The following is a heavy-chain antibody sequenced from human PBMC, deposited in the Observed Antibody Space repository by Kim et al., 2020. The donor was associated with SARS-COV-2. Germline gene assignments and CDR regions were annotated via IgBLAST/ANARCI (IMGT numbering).Heavy chain of an antibody. CDR1: GFTFSSYE. CDR2: ISSSGSTI. Sequence: GGSLRLSCAASGFTFSSYEMNWVRQAPGKGLEWVSYISSSGSTIYYADSVKGRFTISRDNAKNSLYLQMNSLRAEDTAVYYCARGGSSGFWFDPWGQGTLVPVSS. J-gene: IGHJ5*02. D-gene: IGHD6-6*01. CDR3: ARGGSSGFWFDP. V-gene: IGHV3-48*03.